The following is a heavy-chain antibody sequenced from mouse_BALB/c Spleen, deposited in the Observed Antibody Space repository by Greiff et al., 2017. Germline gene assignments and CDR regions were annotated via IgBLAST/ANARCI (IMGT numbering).Heavy chain of an antibody. CDR3: TRDGDYDGFAY. V-gene: IGHV5-6-4*01. CDR2: ISSGGSYT. D-gene: IGHD2-4*01. CDR1: GFTFSSYT. Sequence: DVKLVESGGGLVKPGGSLKLSCAASGFTFSSYTMSWVRQTPEKRLEWVATISSGGSYTYYPDSVKGRFTISRDNAKNTLYLQMSSLKSEDTAMYYCTRDGDYDGFAYWGQGTLVTVSA. J-gene: IGHJ3*01.